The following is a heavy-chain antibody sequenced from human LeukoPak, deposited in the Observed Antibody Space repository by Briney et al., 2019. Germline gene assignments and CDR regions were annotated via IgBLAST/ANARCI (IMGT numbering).Heavy chain of an antibody. J-gene: IGHJ4*02. CDR3: AREMETGTGVTPGY. Sequence: ASVKVSCEASGYTFTDYNMHWVRQAPGQGLEWMGCIKPKGGAPYYAQTLQGRVTMTRDTSISTANMALSSLSSDDRAGDYCAREMETGTGVTPGYWGQGTLVTVSS. V-gene: IGHV1-2*02. D-gene: IGHD4-23*01. CDR2: IKPKGGAP. CDR1: GYTFTDYN.